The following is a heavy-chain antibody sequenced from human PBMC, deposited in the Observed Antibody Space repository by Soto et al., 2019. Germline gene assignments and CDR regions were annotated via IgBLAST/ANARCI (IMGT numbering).Heavy chain of an antibody. Sequence: SETLSLTCAFYGGSFSGYYWSWIRQPPGKGLEWIGEINHSGSTNYNPSLKSRVTISVDTSKNQFSLKLSSVTAADTAVYYCAITPSIFDYYYYYMDVWGKGTTVTVSS. J-gene: IGHJ6*03. CDR2: INHSGST. D-gene: IGHD2-21*01. V-gene: IGHV4-34*01. CDR3: AITPSIFDYYYYYMDV. CDR1: GGSFSGYY.